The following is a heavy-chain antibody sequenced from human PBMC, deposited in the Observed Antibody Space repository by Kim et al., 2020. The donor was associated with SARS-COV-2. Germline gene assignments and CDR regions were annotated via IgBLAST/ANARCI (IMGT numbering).Heavy chain of an antibody. J-gene: IGHJ2*01. Sequence: GGSLRLSCEASGFAFSDYAMSWVRQVPGKGLEWVSNIFGSGSNTYHADFVKGRFTISKDNSKNTLYLEMNSLRPEDTAVYYCARHVPSNSWAFFWYFDLWGRGTLVTVSS. CDR1: GFAFSDYA. CDR2: IFGSGSNT. D-gene: IGHD6-13*01. CDR3: ARHVPSNSWAFFWYFDL. V-gene: IGHV3-23*01.